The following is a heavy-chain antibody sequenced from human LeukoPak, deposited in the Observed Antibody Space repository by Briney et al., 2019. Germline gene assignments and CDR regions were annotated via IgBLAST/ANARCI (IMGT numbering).Heavy chain of an antibody. J-gene: IGHJ4*02. CDR2: MNPNSGNT. Sequence: ASVKVSCKASGYTFTSYDINWVRQATGQGLEWMGWMNPNSGNTGYAQKFQGRVTMTRNTSISTAYMELSSLRSEDTAVYYCARGFYSSSWYEDLAGDYWGQGTLVTVSP. D-gene: IGHD6-13*01. V-gene: IGHV1-8*01. CDR3: ARGFYSSSWYEDLAGDY. CDR1: GYTFTSYD.